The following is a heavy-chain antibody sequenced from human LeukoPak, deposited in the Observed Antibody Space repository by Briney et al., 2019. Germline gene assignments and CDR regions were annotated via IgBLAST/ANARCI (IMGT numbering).Heavy chain of an antibody. V-gene: IGHV4-39*07. CDR1: GGSISSSSYY. CDR3: ARALRAFCDY. J-gene: IGHJ4*02. Sequence: SETLSLTCTVSGGSISSSSYYWGWIRQPPGKGLEWIGSIYHSGSTYYNPSLKSRVTISVDTSKNQFSLKLSSVTAADTAVYYCARALRAFCDYWGQGTLVTVSS. CDR2: IYHSGST. D-gene: IGHD3-10*01.